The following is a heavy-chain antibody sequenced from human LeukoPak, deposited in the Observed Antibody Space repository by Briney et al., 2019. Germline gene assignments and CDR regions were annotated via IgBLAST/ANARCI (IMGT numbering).Heavy chain of an antibody. CDR1: GGSISSYY. CDR3: ARGRLTHAFDI. CDR2: IYYSGST. D-gene: IGHD2-21*02. J-gene: IGHJ3*02. Sequence: SEALSLTCTVSGGSISSYYWSWIRQPSGKGLEWIGYIYYSGSTNYNPSLKSRVTISVDTSKNQFSLKLSSVTAADTAVYYCARGRLTHAFDIWGQGTMVTVSS. V-gene: IGHV4-59*01.